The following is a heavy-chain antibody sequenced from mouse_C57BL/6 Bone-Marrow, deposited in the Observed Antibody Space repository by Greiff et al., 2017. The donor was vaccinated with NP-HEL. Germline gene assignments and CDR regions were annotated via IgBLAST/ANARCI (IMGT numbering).Heavy chain of an antibody. CDR2: IYPGSGNT. V-gene: IGHV1-76*01. CDR1: GYTFTDYY. J-gene: IGHJ2*01. Sequence: VKLMESGAELVRPGASVKLSCKASGYTFTDYYINWVKQRPGQGLEWIARIYPGSGNTYYNEKFKGKATLTAEKSSSTAYMQLSSLTSEDSAVYFCADYFDYWGQGTTLTVSS. CDR3: ADYFDY.